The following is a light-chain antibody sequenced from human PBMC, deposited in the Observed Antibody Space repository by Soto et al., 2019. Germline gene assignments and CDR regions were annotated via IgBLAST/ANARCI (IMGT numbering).Light chain of an antibody. J-gene: IGKJ2*01. CDR1: QNINTY. V-gene: IGKV1-39*01. CDR2: SAS. Sequence: DIQMTQSPSSLSAFVGDRVTITCRASQNINTYLNWYQQRPGKDPTLLIYSASTLQGGVPSRFSGSGSGTDFTLTISSLLPEDLGTYYCQHSFSSHRTFGQGTKLEL. CDR3: QHSFSSHRT.